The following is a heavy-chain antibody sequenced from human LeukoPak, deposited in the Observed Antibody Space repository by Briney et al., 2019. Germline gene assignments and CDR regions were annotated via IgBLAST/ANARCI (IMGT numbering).Heavy chain of an antibody. CDR3: ARLGGATSPFGY. D-gene: IGHD1-26*01. V-gene: IGHV4-59*08. Sequence: SETLSLTCTVSGGSISSYYWSWIRQPPGKGLEWIGYIYYTGNTNYNPSLKSRVTISVDTSKNQFSLNLSSVTAADTAIYYCARLGGATSPFGYWGQGTLSPSPQ. J-gene: IGHJ4*02. CDR2: IYYTGNT. CDR1: GGSISSYY.